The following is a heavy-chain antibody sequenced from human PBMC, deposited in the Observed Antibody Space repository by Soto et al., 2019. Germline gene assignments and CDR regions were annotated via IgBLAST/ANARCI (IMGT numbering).Heavy chain of an antibody. CDR2: ISSSSSYI. CDR1: GFTFSSYS. Sequence: EVQLVESGGGLVKPGGSLRLSCAASGFTFSSYSMNWVRQAPGKGLEWVSSISSSSSYIYYADSVKGRFTISRDNAKNSLYLQMNSLRAEDTAVYYCARIHCSSTSCQMRFDYWGQGTLVTVSS. J-gene: IGHJ4*02. CDR3: ARIHCSSTSCQMRFDY. D-gene: IGHD2-2*01. V-gene: IGHV3-21*01.